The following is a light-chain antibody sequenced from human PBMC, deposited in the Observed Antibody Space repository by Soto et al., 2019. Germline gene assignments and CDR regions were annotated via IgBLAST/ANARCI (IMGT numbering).Light chain of an antibody. CDR1: QSVLNRINKRNY. CDR3: HQYCTAPLT. Sequence: DIVLTQSPDSLAVSLGERATINCKSSQSVLNRINKRNYIAWYQQRPGQPPKLLTYWASTRDSGVPDRFIGSASGTDFTLTISSLQAEDVAVYYCHQYCTAPLTFGGGTKVEMK. V-gene: IGKV4-1*01. CDR2: WAS. J-gene: IGKJ4*01.